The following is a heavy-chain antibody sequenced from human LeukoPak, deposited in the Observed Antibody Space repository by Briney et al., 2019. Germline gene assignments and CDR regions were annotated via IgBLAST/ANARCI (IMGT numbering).Heavy chain of an antibody. CDR2: MYHSGST. D-gene: IGHD6-19*01. CDR3: ARQDSSGWY. CDR1: GGSITSYY. Sequence: PSETLSLTCTVSGGSITSYYWSWIRQPPGKGLEWIGSMYHSGSTNYNPSLKSRVTISVDTSKTQLSLKLTSVTAADTAVYYCARQDSSGWYWGQGTLVTVSS. J-gene: IGHJ4*02. V-gene: IGHV4-59*01.